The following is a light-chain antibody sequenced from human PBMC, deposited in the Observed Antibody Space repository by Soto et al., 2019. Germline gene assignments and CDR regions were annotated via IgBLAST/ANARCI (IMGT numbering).Light chain of an antibody. CDR1: QSVSSY. CDR3: QQYGRSPR. V-gene: IGKV3-11*01. CDR2: DAS. J-gene: IGKJ4*01. Sequence: EIVFTQSPATLYLSPGERATLSCRASQSVSSYLAWYQQKPGQDPRLLIYDASNRANGIQARFSGSGSGKDFTLTISSLEPEDFAVYYCQQYGRSPRFGGGTKV.